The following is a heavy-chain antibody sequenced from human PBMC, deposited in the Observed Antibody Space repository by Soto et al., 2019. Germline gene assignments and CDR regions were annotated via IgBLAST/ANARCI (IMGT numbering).Heavy chain of an antibody. V-gene: IGHV3-23*01. D-gene: IGHD3-22*01. CDR3: AKEWVYDSSGWYFDY. Sequence: GGSLRLSCAASGFTFSSYAMIWVRQAPGKGLEWVSAISGSGASTYYADSVKGRFTISRDNSKNTLYLQMNSLRAEDTAVYYCAKEWVYDSSGWYFDYWGQGTLVTVSS. J-gene: IGHJ4*02. CDR2: ISGSGAST. CDR1: GFTFSSYA.